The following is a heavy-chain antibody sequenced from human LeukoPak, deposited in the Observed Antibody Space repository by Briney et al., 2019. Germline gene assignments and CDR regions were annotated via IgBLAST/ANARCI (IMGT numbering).Heavy chain of an antibody. CDR1: GGSFSGYY. V-gene: IGHV4-34*01. D-gene: IGHD1-26*01. CDR3: ARLKFLHSGSYYPGYYFDY. Sequence: SETLSLTCAVYGGSFSGYYWSWIRQPPGKGLEWIGEINHSGSTNYNPSLKSRVTISVDTSKNQFSLKLSSVTAADTAVYYCARLKFLHSGSYYPGYYFDYWGQGTLVTVSS. J-gene: IGHJ4*02. CDR2: INHSGST.